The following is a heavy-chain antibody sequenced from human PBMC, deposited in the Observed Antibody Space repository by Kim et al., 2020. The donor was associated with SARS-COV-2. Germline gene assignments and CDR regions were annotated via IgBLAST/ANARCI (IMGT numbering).Heavy chain of an antibody. V-gene: IGHV4-4*02. CDR3: ARDITEIAAAGTTEEYYYYYGMDX. CDR2: IYHSGST. J-gene: IGHJ6*02. Sequence: SETLSLTCAVSGGSISSSNWWSWVRQPPGKXLEWIGEIYHSGSTNYNPSLKSRVTISVDKSKNQFSLKLSSVTAADTAVYYCARDITEIAAAGTTEEYYYYYGMDXWGQGXTVTVSS. D-gene: IGHD6-13*01. CDR1: GGSISSSNW.